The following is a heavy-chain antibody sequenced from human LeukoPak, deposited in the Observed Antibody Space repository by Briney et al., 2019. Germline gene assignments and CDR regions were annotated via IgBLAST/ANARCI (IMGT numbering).Heavy chain of an antibody. CDR3: ARYEVPTIGAFDI. CDR1: GGSFSGYY. J-gene: IGHJ3*02. V-gene: IGHV4-34*01. D-gene: IGHD5-12*01. CDR2: INHSGST. Sequence: PSETLSLTCAVYGGSFSGYYWSWIRQPPGKGLEWIGEINHSGSTNYNPSLKSRVTISVDTSKNQFSLKLSSVTAADTAVYYCARYEVPTIGAFDIWGQGTMVTVSS.